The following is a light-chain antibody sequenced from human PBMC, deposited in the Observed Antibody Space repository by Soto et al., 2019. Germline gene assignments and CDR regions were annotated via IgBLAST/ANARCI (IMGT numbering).Light chain of an antibody. CDR3: AAWDDSLSGVV. CDR2: RNN. CDR1: SSNIGSNY. J-gene: IGLJ2*01. Sequence: QPVLTQPPSASGTPGQRVTISCSGSSSNIGSNYVYWYQQLPGTAPKVLIYRNNQRPSGVPDRFSGSKSGTSASLAISGLRSEDEAEYYCAAWDDSLSGVVFGGGTKLTVL. V-gene: IGLV1-47*01.